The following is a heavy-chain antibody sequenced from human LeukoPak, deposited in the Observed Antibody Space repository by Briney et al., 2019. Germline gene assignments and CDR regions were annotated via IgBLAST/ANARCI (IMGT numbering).Heavy chain of an antibody. Sequence: GESLKIPCNGSGYSFTSYWIGWVRQMPGKGLEGMGIIYPGDSDTRYSPSFQGQVTISADKSISTAYLQWSSLKASDTAMYYCARHRGSYWGVIDYWGQGTLVTVSS. J-gene: IGHJ4*02. V-gene: IGHV5-51*01. D-gene: IGHD1-26*01. CDR2: IYPGDSDT. CDR3: ARHRGSYWGVIDY. CDR1: GYSFTSYW.